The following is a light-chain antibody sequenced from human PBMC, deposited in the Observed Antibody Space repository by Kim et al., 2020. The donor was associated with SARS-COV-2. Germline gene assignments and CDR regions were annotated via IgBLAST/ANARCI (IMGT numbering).Light chain of an antibody. CDR2: GKS. V-gene: IGLV3-19*01. CDR1: SLRSNY. Sequence: AWGKKVRITCKGDSLRSNYASWYQQKPGQAPVLVIYGKSSRPSGIPDRFSGFNSGNTASLTITGAQAEDEADYYCNCRDSSGNSWVFGGGTQLTVL. J-gene: IGLJ3*02. CDR3: NCRDSSGNSWV.